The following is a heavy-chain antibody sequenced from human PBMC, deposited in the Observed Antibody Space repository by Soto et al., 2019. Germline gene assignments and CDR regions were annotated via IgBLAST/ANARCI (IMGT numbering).Heavy chain of an antibody. CDR2: ISSSSSYI. CDR1: GFTFSSYS. CDR3: ARTGYYDSSGYYSNWFDP. Sequence: LRLSCAASGFTFSSYSMNWVRQAPGKGLEWVSSISSSSSYIYYADSVKGRFTISRDNAKNSLYLQMNSLRAEDTAVYYCARTGYYDSSGYYSNWFDPWGQGTLVTVSS. V-gene: IGHV3-21*01. J-gene: IGHJ5*02. D-gene: IGHD3-22*01.